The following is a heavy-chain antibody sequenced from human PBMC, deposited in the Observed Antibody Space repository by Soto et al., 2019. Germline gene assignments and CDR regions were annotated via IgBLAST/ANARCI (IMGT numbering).Heavy chain of an antibody. CDR2: INHSGST. V-gene: IGHV4-34*01. CDR3: ARLGSGVGYYYYYYMDV. CDR1: GGSLSGYF. Sequence: PSETLSLTCAVYGGSLSGYFWSWVRQPPGKGLEWIGEINHSGSTNYNPSLKSRVTISVDTSKHQFSLRLSSVTAADTAVYYCARLGSGVGYYYYYYMDVWGKGTTVTVSS. D-gene: IGHD2-15*01. J-gene: IGHJ6*03.